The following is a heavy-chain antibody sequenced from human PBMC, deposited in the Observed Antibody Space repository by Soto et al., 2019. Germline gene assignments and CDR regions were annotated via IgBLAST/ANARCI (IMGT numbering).Heavy chain of an antibody. V-gene: IGHV4-59*11. J-gene: IGHJ4*02. Sequence: PSETLSLTCTVSGGSISSLYWSWFRQPPGKRPEWIGYIYHTGITNYNPSLKSRIAISVDTAKNQFSLNLTSVTAADTATYYCARLIPASLGQMSYYFDYWGQGALVTVSS. CDR3: ARLIPASLGQMSYYFDY. CDR2: IYHTGIT. D-gene: IGHD2-15*01. CDR1: GGSISSLY.